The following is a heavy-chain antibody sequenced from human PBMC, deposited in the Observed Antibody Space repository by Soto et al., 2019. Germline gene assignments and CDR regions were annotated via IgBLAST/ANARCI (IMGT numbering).Heavy chain of an antibody. J-gene: IGHJ4*02. D-gene: IGHD1-26*01. CDR1: GYTFTAYH. CDR2: INPNTGAT. CDR3: ERYSGSYSDY. V-gene: IGHV1-2*02. Sequence: ASVKVSCKASGYTFTAYHLHWVRQAPGQGLEWMGWINPNTGATDSAQKFQGRVTMTRDRSISTAYMELSGLSSDDTAFYYCERYSGSYSDYWGPGSLVTVSS.